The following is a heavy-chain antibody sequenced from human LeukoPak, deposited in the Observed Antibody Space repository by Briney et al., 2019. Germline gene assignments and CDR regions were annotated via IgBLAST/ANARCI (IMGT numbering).Heavy chain of an antibody. D-gene: IGHD2-2*01. CDR2: ISSSSSYI. V-gene: IGHV3-21*01. CDR1: GFTFSSYS. Sequence: PGGSLRLSCAASGFTFSSYSMNWVRQAPGKGLVWVSSISSSSSYIYYADSVKGRFTISRDNAKNSLYLQMNSLRAEDTAVYYCARVVSPRYCSSTSCQNYYYYYGMDVWGQGTTVTVSS. CDR3: ARVVSPRYCSSTSCQNYYYYYGMDV. J-gene: IGHJ6*02.